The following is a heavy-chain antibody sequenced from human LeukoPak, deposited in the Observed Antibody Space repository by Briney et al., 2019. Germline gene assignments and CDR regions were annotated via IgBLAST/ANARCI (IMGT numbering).Heavy chain of an antibody. J-gene: IGHJ6*03. CDR1: GFTFSSYW. V-gene: IGHV3-7*03. D-gene: IGHD2-2*01. Sequence: PGGSLRLSCATFGFTFSSYWMSWVRQAPGKGLEWVANIKQDGSEKYYVDSVKGRFTISRDNAKNSLYLQMNSLRAEDTAVYYCARDRASWDRFYYYYYMDVWGKGTTVTISS. CDR3: ARDRASWDRFYYYYYMDV. CDR2: IKQDGSEK.